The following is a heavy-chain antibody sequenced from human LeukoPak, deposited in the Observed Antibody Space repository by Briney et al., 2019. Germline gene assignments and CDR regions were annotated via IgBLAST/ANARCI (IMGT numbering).Heavy chain of an antibody. J-gene: IGHJ4*02. Sequence: VVSVTVSCKASGGTFSSYAISWVRQAPGQGLEWMGGIIPIFGTANYAQKFQGRVTITADESTSTAYMELSSPRSEDTAVYYCARDYYDSSGYYLHYFDYWGQGTLVTVSS. CDR3: ARDYYDSSGYYLHYFDY. CDR1: GGTFSSYA. D-gene: IGHD3-22*01. V-gene: IGHV1-69*13. CDR2: IIPIFGTA.